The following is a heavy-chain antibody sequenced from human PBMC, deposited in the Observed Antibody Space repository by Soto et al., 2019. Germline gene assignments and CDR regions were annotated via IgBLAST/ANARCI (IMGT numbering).Heavy chain of an antibody. CDR3: ARAPDGPTTSSGWPFDY. CDR2: IYYSGST. J-gene: IGHJ4*02. V-gene: IGHV4-59*01. Sequence: SETLSLTCTVSGGSISSYGWRWIRQPPEKGLEWIGYIYYSGSTNYNPSLKSRVTISVDTSKNQFSLKLSSVTAADTAVYYCARAPDGPTTSSGWPFDYWGQGTLVTVSS. CDR1: GGSISSYG. D-gene: IGHD6-19*01.